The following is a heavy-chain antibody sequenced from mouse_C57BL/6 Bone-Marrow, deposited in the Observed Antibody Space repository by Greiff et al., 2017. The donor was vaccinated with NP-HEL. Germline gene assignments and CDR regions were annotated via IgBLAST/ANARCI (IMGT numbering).Heavy chain of an antibody. CDR3: ATPYYYGSGAY. CDR2: IYPRDGST. D-gene: IGHD1-1*01. CDR1: GYTFTSYD. V-gene: IGHV1-85*01. Sequence: VQLQQSGPELVKPGASVKLSCKASGYTFTSYDINWVKQRPGQGLEWIGWIYPRDGSTKYNEKFKGKATLTVDTSSSTAYMELHSLTSEDSAVYFCATPYYYGSGAYWGQGTLVTVSA. J-gene: IGHJ3*01.